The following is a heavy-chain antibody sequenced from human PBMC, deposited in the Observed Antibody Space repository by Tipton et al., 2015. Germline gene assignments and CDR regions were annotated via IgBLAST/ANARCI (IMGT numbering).Heavy chain of an antibody. J-gene: IGHJ3*02. CDR2: IYYSGRT. D-gene: IGHD3-22*01. Sequence: TLSLTCTVSGGSISSYYWGWIRQPPGKGLEWIGSIYYSGRTYYNPSLKSRVTISVDTSKNQFSLKLSSVTAADTAVYYCARLSPVVGYLLNAFDIWGQGTTVTVSS. V-gene: IGHV4-39*01. CDR1: GGSISSYY. CDR3: ARLSPVVGYLLNAFDI.